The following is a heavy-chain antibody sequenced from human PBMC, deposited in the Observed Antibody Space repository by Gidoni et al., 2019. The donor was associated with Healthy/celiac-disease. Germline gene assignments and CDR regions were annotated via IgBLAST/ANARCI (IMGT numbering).Heavy chain of an antibody. CDR2: IYSGGST. D-gene: IGHD6-13*01. CDR3: ALGGRYSSSWYNY. CDR1: GFTVSSNY. Sequence: EVQLVESGGGLVQPGGSLRLSCAASGFTVSSNYMSWVRQAPGKGLEGVSVIYSGGSTYYADSVKGRFTISRDNSKNTLYLQMNSLRAEDTAVYYCALGGRYSSSWYNYWGQGTLVTVSS. V-gene: IGHV3-66*01. J-gene: IGHJ4*02.